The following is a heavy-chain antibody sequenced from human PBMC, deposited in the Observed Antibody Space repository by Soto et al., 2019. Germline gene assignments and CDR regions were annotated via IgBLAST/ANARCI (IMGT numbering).Heavy chain of an antibody. Sequence: SETLSLTCTVSGGSIISGYWSWSRQPPGKRLEWIGYISYSGNTNYNPSLKSRVTMSVDTPKNQFSLRLSSVTPADTAVYYCAGLRGYAGSSIDYWGQGXLFSVYS. CDR1: GGSIISGY. CDR2: ISYSGNT. D-gene: IGHD2-15*01. V-gene: IGHV4-59*01. J-gene: IGHJ4*02. CDR3: AGLRGYAGSSIDY.